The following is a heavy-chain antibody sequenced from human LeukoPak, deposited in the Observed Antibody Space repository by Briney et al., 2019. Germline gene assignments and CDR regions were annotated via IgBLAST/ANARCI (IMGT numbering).Heavy chain of an antibody. Sequence: GSLRLSCAASGFTFSSYWMSWVRQAPGKGLEWVANIKQDGSEKYYVDSEKGRFTISRDNAKNSLYLQMNSLRAEDTAVYYCARDKSYGDSSDYWGQGTLVTVSS. V-gene: IGHV3-7*01. CDR1: GFTFSSYW. J-gene: IGHJ4*02. D-gene: IGHD4-17*01. CDR3: ARDKSYGDSSDY. CDR2: IKQDGSEK.